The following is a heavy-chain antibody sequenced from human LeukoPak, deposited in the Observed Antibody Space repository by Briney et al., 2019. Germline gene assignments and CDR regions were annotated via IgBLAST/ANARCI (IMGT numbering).Heavy chain of an antibody. CDR3: VSAYYDSSGYYQIDY. J-gene: IGHJ4*02. D-gene: IGHD3-22*01. Sequence: ASVKVSCKASGYTFTSYGISWVRQAPGQGLEWMGWISAYNGNTNYAQKLQGRVTMTTDTSTSTAYMELRSLRSDDTAVYYCVSAYYDSSGYYQIDYWGQGTLVTVSS. CDR2: ISAYNGNT. V-gene: IGHV1-18*01. CDR1: GYTFTSYG.